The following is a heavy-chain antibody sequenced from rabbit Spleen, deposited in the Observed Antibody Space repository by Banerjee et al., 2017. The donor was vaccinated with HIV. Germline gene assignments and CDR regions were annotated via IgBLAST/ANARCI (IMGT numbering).Heavy chain of an antibody. D-gene: IGHD4-1*01. CDR1: GLVFSVGDV. CDR2: INIITNRA. Sequence: QSLEESGRDLVKPGASLTLSCKASGLVFSVGDVMCWVRQAPGKGLEWIGCINIITNRAVYANWASGRFTFSKTSSTTVTLQMTSLTAADTATYFCARDLAGIIGWNFGLWGPGTLVTVS. V-gene: IGHV1S40*01. CDR3: ARDLAGIIGWNFGL. J-gene: IGHJ4*01.